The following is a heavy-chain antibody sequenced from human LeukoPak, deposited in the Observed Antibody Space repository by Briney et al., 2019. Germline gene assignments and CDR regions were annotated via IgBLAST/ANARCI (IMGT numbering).Heavy chain of an antibody. Sequence: SETLSLTCSVSGDSISYYYWTWIRQPAGKGLEWIGRIYSNGGTNYNPSLNSRVTMSIDTAQSQFSLNLSSVTAADTAIYYCARVHNSGPGYCSGTSCYRLGGWFDTWGQGTLVTVSS. CDR2: IYSNGGT. V-gene: IGHV4-4*07. D-gene: IGHD2-2*02. CDR3: ARVHNSGPGYCSGTSCYRLGGWFDT. CDR1: GDSISYYY. J-gene: IGHJ5*02.